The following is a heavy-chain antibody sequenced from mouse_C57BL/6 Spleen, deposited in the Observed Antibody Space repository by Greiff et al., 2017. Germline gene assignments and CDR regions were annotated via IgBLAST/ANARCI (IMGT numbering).Heavy chain of an antibody. D-gene: IGHD1-1*01. CDR1: GFNIKDYY. CDR3: ASTTTVVAPRYFDV. J-gene: IGHJ1*03. V-gene: IGHV14-2*01. CDR2: IDPEDGET. Sequence: VTLKESGAELVKPGASVKLSCTASGFNIKDYYMHWVKQRTEQGLEWIGRIDPEDGETKYAPKFQGKATITADTSSNTAYLQLSSLTSEDTAVYYCASTTTVVAPRYFDVWGTGTTVTVSS.